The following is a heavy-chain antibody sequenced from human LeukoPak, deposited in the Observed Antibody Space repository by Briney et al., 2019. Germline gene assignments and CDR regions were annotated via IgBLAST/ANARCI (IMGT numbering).Heavy chain of an antibody. CDR3: ARDRNVVRGVILSNWFDP. J-gene: IGHJ5*02. CDR1: GYTFTSYA. CDR2: INAGNGNT. Sequence: ASVKVSCKASGYTFTSYAMHWVRQAPGQRLEWMGWINAGNGNTKYSQKFQGRVTITRDTSASTAYMELSSLRSEDTAVYYCARDRNVVRGVILSNWFDPWSQGTLVTVSS. D-gene: IGHD3-10*01. V-gene: IGHV1-3*01.